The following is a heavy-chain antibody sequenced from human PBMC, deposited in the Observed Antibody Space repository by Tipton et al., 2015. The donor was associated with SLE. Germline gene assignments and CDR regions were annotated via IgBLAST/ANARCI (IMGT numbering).Heavy chain of an antibody. CDR3: ARAPSYDITIFGVLIYAFDY. CDR2: IKPYNDDT. D-gene: IGHD3-3*01. V-gene: IGHV1-18*01. J-gene: IGHJ4*02. CDR1: GYTFTSYG. Sequence: QLVQSGAEVKKPGASVKVSCKASGYTFTSYGISWVRQAPGQGPEWMGWIKPYNDDTNYAQKFQGRVTMTTDTSTNTAYLELRSLRSGDTAVYYCARAPSYDITIFGVLIYAFDYWGQGTLVTVSS.